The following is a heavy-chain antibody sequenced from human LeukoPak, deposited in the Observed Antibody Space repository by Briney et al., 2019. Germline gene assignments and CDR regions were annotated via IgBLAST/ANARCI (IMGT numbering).Heavy chain of an antibody. CDR3: ARAPSEVGGYYPEYFRH. CDR2: IKSDGKT. CDR1: GFTFSRYW. V-gene: IGHV3-74*01. Sequence: GGSLRLSCAASGFTFSRYWMHWVRQAPGKGLVWVSRIKSDGKTNYSDSVKGRFTISRDNAKNTVSLQMDTLSAEDTGVYSCARAPSEVGGYYPEYFRHWGQGTLVTVSS. J-gene: IGHJ1*01. D-gene: IGHD3-22*01.